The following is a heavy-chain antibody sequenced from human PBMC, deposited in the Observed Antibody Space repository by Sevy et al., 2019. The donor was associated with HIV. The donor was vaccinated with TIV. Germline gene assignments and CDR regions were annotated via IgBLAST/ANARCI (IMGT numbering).Heavy chain of an antibody. Sequence: GGSLRLSCAASGFTFSSYSMNWVRQAPGKGLEWVSSISSSSSYIYYADSVKSRFTISRDNAKNSLYLQMNSLRAEDTAVYYCASSTRASLTTYSSSWFGYPFYYYYGMDVWGQGTTVTVSS. V-gene: IGHV3-21*01. D-gene: IGHD6-13*01. CDR1: GFTFSSYS. CDR2: ISSSSSYI. CDR3: ASSTRASLTTYSSSWFGYPFYYYYGMDV. J-gene: IGHJ6*02.